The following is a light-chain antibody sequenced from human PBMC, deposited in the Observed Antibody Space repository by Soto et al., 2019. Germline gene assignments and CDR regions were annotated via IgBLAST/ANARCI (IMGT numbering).Light chain of an antibody. CDR2: STD. CDR1: SSNIGSNT. J-gene: IGLJ2*01. V-gene: IGLV1-44*01. CDR3: ATWDDGLSGVV. Sequence: QSVLTQPPSASGTPGQRVTISCSGSSSNIGSNTVNWYQHLPGTAPKLLIYSTDQWPSGVPDRFSGSKSGTSASLAISGLQSGDEADYYCATWDDGLSGVVFGGGTKLTVL.